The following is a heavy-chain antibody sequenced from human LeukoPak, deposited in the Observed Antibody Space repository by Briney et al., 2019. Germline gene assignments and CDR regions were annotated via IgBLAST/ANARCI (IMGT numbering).Heavy chain of an antibody. CDR1: GFTVSSNY. CDR3: AKDPTDSSSWYKVFDY. V-gene: IGHV3-53*01. CDR2: IYSGGST. D-gene: IGHD6-13*01. J-gene: IGHJ4*02. Sequence: GGSLRLSCAASGFTVSSNYMSWVRQAPGKGLEWVSVIYSGGSTYYADSVKGRFTISRDNSKNTLCLQMNSLRAEDTAVYYCAKDPTDSSSWYKVFDYWGQGTLVTVSS.